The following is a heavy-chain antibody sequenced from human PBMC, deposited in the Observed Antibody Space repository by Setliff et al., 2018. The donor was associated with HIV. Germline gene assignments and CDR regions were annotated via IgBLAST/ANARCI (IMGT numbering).Heavy chain of an antibody. D-gene: IGHD3-22*01. V-gene: IGHV5-51*01. CDR1: GYSFTTHW. CDR3: ARALWRDSSGPFHF. Sequence: GESLKIPCETSGYSFTTHWIGWVRQMPGKGLEWMGVIYPGDSHTTYSPSFQGQVTISADKSTSTAYLHWSTLKASDTATYYCARALWRDSSGPFHFWGQGTLVTVSS. CDR2: IYPGDSHT. J-gene: IGHJ4*02.